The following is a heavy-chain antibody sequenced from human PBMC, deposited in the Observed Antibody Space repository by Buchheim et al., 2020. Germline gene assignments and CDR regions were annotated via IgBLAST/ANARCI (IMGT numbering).Heavy chain of an antibody. J-gene: IGHJ4*02. Sequence: EVQLVESGGGLVQPGGSLRLSCAASGFTFSSYWMSWVRQAPGKGLEWVANIKQDGSDKYYVDSVKGRFTISRDNAKNSLYLQMNSLRAEDTAVYYCARELRDDILTGYYYLDYWGQGTL. D-gene: IGHD3-9*01. CDR1: GFTFSSYW. CDR2: IKQDGSDK. CDR3: ARELRDDILTGYYYLDY. V-gene: IGHV3-7*01.